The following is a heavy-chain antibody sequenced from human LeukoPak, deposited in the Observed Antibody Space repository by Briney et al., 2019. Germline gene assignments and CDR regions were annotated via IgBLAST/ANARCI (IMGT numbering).Heavy chain of an antibody. V-gene: IGHV1-69*04. CDR2: IIPILGIA. D-gene: IGHD5-24*01. CDR3: ARVDRDGYNFDY. Sequence: ASVKVSCKASGGTFSSYAISWVRQAPGQGLEWMGRIIPILGIANYAQKFQGRVTITADKSTSTAYMELSGLRSEDTAVYYCARVDRDGYNFDYWGQGTLVTVSS. J-gene: IGHJ4*02. CDR1: GGTFSSYA.